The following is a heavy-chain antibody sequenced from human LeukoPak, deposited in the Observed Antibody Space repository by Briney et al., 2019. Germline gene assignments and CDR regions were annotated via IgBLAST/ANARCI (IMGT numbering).Heavy chain of an antibody. D-gene: IGHD2-2*01. J-gene: IGHJ4*02. CDR1: GGTFSSYA. V-gene: IGHV1-69*13. CDR3: ARFDCSSTSCDKDY. Sequence: SVKVSCKASGGTFSSYAISWVRQAPRQGLEWMGGIIPIFGTANYAQKFQGRVTITADESMSTAYMELSSLRSEDTAVYYCARFDCSSTSCDKDYWGQGTLVIVSS. CDR2: IIPIFGTA.